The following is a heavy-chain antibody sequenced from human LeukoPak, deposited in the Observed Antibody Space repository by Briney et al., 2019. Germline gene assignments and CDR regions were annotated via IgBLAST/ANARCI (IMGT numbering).Heavy chain of an antibody. D-gene: IGHD4-23*01. Sequence: ASMEVSCKASGGTFSSYAISWVRQAPGQGLEWMGGIIPIFGTANYAQKFQGRVTITTDESTSTAYMELSSLRSEDTAVYYCARHLDYGGNSGFDYWGQGTLVTVSS. V-gene: IGHV1-69*05. CDR2: IIPIFGTA. J-gene: IGHJ4*02. CDR1: GGTFSSYA. CDR3: ARHLDYGGNSGFDY.